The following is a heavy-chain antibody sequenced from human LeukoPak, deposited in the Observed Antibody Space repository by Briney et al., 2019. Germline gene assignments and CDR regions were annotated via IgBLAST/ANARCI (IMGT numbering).Heavy chain of an antibody. V-gene: IGHV1-2*02. D-gene: IGHD3-3*01. J-gene: IGHJ3*02. CDR3: ARDQYYDFWSGYRVDS. CDR1: GYTFTGYY. CDR2: INPNSGGT. Sequence: ASVKVSCKASGYTFTGYYMHWVRQAPGQGLEWMGWINPNSGGTNYAQKFQGRVTMTRDTSISTAYMKLSRLRSDDTAVYYCARDQYYDFWSGYRVDSWGQGTMVTVSS.